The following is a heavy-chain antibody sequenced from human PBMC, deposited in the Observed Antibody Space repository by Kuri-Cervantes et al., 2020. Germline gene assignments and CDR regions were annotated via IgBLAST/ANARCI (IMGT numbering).Heavy chain of an antibody. D-gene: IGHD6-6*01. J-gene: IGHJ4*02. Sequence: ASVKGSCKASGYTLTRYYMHWVRQAPGQGLEWMGIINPSGGSTSYAQKFQGRLTITTDESTSTAYMELSSLRSEDTAVYYCARGRSIAARMDFDYWGQGTLVTVSS. V-gene: IGHV1-46*01. CDR2: INPSGGST. CDR1: GYTLTRYY. CDR3: ARGRSIAARMDFDY.